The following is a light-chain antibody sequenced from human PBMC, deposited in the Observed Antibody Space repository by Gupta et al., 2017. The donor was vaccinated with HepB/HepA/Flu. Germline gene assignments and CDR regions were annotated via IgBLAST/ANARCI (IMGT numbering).Light chain of an antibody. CDR2: GGS. V-gene: IGKV3-15*01. J-gene: IGKJ1*01. CDR3: QQYNSLLRT. Sequence: EIVMTQSPATLSVSPGERATLSCRASQSISSNLAWYQQKPGQAPRLLMYGGSTRATGIPARFGGSGSGTEFTLTISSLQPEDFAVYYCQQYNSLLRTFGQGSKVEIK. CDR1: QSISSN.